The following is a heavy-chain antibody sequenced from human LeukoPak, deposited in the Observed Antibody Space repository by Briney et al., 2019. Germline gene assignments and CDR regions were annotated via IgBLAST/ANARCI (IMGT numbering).Heavy chain of an antibody. J-gene: IGHJ4*02. D-gene: IGHD6-13*01. V-gene: IGHV3-23*01. CDR1: GFTFSSYA. CDR3: AKRGRSWYYFDY. Sequence: SGVSLRLSCSASGFTFSSYAMNWVRQAPGKGLKWVSAISSSGDNTYYADSVKGRFTISTDNSRNTLYLQMNSLRAEDTAVYYCAKRGRSWYYFDYWGEGTLVTVSS. CDR2: ISSSGDNT.